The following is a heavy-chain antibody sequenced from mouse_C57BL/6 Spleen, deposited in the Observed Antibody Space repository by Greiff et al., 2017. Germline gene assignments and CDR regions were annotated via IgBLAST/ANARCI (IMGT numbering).Heavy chain of an antibody. Sequence: EVKLVESGPGLVKPSQSLSLTCSVTGYSITSGYYWNWIRQFPGNKLEWMGYISYDGSNNYNPSLKNRISITRDTSKNQFFLKLNSVTTEDTATYYCASLLYDGYYAMDYWGQGTSVTVSS. D-gene: IGHD2-12*01. CDR3: ASLLYDGYYAMDY. V-gene: IGHV3-6*01. J-gene: IGHJ4*01. CDR1: GYSITSGYY. CDR2: ISYDGSN.